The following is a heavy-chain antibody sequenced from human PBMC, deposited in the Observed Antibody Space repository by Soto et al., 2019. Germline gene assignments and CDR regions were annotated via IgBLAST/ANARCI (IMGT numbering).Heavy chain of an antibody. Sequence: SLILSCSASGFTFNQYSMQWVRQSPGKGLQFVSTISSNGGGTDYTDSVEGRFTISRDNSKKTLYLQMSRLRPGDTAVYYCVKDLFGMDVWGQGTTVTVSS. J-gene: IGHJ6*02. CDR2: ISSNGGGT. CDR3: VKDLFGMDV. V-gene: IGHV3-64D*06. CDR1: GFTFNQYS.